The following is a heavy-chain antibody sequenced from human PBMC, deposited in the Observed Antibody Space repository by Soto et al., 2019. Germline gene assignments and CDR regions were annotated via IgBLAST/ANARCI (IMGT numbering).Heavy chain of an antibody. CDR2: IKQDGSEK. J-gene: IGHJ3*02. CDR3: ARDKRFLEWLPNDAFDI. CDR1: GFTFSSYW. V-gene: IGHV3-7*01. Sequence: PGGSLRLSCAASGFTFSSYWMSWVRQAPGKGLEWVANIKQDGSEKYYVDSVKGRFTISRDNAKNSLYLQMNSLRAEDTAVYYCARDKRFLEWLPNDAFDIWGQGTMVTVSS. D-gene: IGHD3-3*01.